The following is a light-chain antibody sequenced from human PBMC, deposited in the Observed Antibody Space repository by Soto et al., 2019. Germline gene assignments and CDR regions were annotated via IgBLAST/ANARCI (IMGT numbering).Light chain of an antibody. V-gene: IGLV2-14*01. Sequence: QSALTQAACVSGCPGQSITISCTGTSSGIRDYNYVSWYQQLPGNAPKLIMYEVSNRPSGISNRFSGSKSGNTASLTISGLQAEDEADYYCSSKSPDFFGTGTKVT. J-gene: IGLJ1*01. CDR3: SSKSPDF. CDR1: SSGIRDYNY. CDR2: EVS.